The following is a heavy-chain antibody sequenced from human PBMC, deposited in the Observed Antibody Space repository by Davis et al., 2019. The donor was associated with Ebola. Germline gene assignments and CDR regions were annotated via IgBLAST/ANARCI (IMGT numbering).Heavy chain of an antibody. CDR1: GFTFSTYA. CDR3: GRVIFFPGIGMDV. Sequence: PGGSLRLSCAVSGFTFSTYAMLWVRQAPGKGLEWVAVISYDGDNKYYADSVKGRFTISRDNAKNTLYLQMNSLRAEDTAVYYCGRVIFFPGIGMDVWGQGTTVTVSS. D-gene: IGHD1-14*01. V-gene: IGHV3-30-3*01. CDR2: ISYDGDNK. J-gene: IGHJ6*02.